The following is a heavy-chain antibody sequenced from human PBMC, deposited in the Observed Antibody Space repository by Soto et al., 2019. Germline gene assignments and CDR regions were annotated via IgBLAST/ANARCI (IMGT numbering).Heavy chain of an antibody. Sequence: GGALRLSCAASGFTFSSYGMHWVRQAPGKGLEWVAVIWYDGSNKYYADSVKGRFTISRDNPKNTVYLQMNSLRAEDTAVYYCPKPGEFCRGGGCYRGSNNGMAVWGQGARSPSP. CDR3: PKPGEFCRGGGCYRGSNNGMAV. V-gene: IGHV3-33*06. CDR2: IWYDGSNK. CDR1: GFTFSSYG. J-gene: IGHJ6*02. D-gene: IGHD2-15*01.